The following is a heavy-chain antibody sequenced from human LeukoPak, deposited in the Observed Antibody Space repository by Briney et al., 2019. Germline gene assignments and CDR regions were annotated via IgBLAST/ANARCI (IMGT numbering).Heavy chain of an antibody. D-gene: IGHD2-8*01. Sequence: PGGSLRLSCAASGFTFSSYGMHWVRQAPGKGLEWVAVISYDGSNKYYADSVKGRFTISRDNSKNTLYLQMNSLRAEDTAVYYCAKRDTTGLYYFDYWGQGTMVTVSS. CDR2: ISYDGSNK. CDR1: GFTFSSYG. J-gene: IGHJ4*02. V-gene: IGHV3-30*18. CDR3: AKRDTTGLYYFDY.